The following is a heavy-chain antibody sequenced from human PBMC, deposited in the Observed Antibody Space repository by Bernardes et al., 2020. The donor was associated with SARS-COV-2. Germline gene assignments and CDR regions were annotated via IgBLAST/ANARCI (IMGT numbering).Heavy chain of an antibody. J-gene: IGHJ4*02. CDR2: ISGSGGST. V-gene: IGHV3-23*01. Sequence: GYLGPCWAASGFTFSSYAMSWVRQAPGKGLEWVSAISGSGGSTYYADSVKGRFTISRDNSKNTLYLQMNSLRAEDTAVYYCAKDRVYAPFDYWGQGTLVTVSS. CDR3: AKDRVYAPFDY. CDR1: GFTFSSYA. D-gene: IGHD2-8*01.